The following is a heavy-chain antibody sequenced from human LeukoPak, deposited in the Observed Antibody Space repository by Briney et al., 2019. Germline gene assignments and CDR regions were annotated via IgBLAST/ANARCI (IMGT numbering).Heavy chain of an antibody. D-gene: IGHD5-18*01. Sequence: GGSLRLSCAASGFTFSSYAMSWVRQAPGKGLGWVSGISGSGGSTYYADSVKGRFTISRDNSKNTLYLQMNSLRAEDTAVYYCAKVSDGYLYYFDCWGQGTLVTVSP. J-gene: IGHJ4*02. CDR1: GFTFSSYA. CDR2: ISGSGGST. CDR3: AKVSDGYLYYFDC. V-gene: IGHV3-23*01.